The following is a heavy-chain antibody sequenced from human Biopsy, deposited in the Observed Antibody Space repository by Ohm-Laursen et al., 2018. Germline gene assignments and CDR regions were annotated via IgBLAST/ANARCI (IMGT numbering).Heavy chain of an antibody. V-gene: IGHV4-59*07. J-gene: IGHJ6*02. Sequence: SDTLSLTCPVSGGSISSDYWSWIRQTPGKGLEWIGYIYYSGSTNYNPSLKSRVTISVDTSKNQFSLGLNSVTAADTAVYYCARATNSTGWPYYYFYVMDVWGQGTTVTVSS. CDR1: GGSISSDY. CDR3: ARATNSTGWPYYYFYVMDV. CDR2: IYYSGST. D-gene: IGHD2/OR15-2a*01.